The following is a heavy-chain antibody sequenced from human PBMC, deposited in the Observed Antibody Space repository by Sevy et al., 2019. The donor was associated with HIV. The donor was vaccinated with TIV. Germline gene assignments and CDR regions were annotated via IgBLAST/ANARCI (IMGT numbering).Heavy chain of an antibody. V-gene: IGHV3-30*18. CDR2: ISYPGRHK. CDR3: AKDFTGYHGADV. CDR1: GITFSTSG. J-gene: IGHJ6*02. Sequence: GGSLRLSCVVSGITFSTSGMHWVRQAPGKGLDWVAVISYPGRHKSYADSVKGRSTISRVNSKNILYLQMISLSAEDSAVFDCAKDFTGYHGADVWGQGTMVTVSS. D-gene: IGHD3-9*01.